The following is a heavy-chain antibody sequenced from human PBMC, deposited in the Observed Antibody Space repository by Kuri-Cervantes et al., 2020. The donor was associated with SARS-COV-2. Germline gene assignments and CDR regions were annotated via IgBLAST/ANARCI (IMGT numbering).Heavy chain of an antibody. Sequence: GESLKISCKGSGCSFTSYWIGWVRQMPGTGLEWMGIIYPGDSDTRYSPSFQGQVTISADKSISTAYLQWSSLKASDTAMYYCARGLDCSSTSCYPGSSYYYYGMDVWGQGTTVTVSS. J-gene: IGHJ6*02. CDR3: ARGLDCSSTSCYPGSSYYYYGMDV. V-gene: IGHV5-51*01. D-gene: IGHD2-2*01. CDR1: GCSFTSYW. CDR2: IYPGDSDT.